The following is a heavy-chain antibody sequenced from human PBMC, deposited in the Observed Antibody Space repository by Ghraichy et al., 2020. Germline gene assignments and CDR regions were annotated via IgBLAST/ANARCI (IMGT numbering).Heavy chain of an antibody. Sequence: GGSLRLSCAASGFTFSSYAMSWVRQAPGKGLEWVSAISGSGGSTYYADSVKGRFTISRDNSKNTLYLQMNSLRAEDTAVYYCAKDGVVVITTYYFDYWGQGTLVTVSS. CDR1: GFTFSSYA. J-gene: IGHJ4*02. CDR3: AKDGVVVITTYYFDY. V-gene: IGHV3-23*01. CDR2: ISGSGGST. D-gene: IGHD3-22*01.